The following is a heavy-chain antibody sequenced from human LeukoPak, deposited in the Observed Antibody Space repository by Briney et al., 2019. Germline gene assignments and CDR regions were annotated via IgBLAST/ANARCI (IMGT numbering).Heavy chain of an antibody. D-gene: IGHD2-8*01. CDR2: IWYDGSNK. V-gene: IGHV3-33*08. Sequence: GGSLRLSCAASGFTFSSYAMSWVRQAPGKGLEWVAVIWYDGSNKYYADSVKGRFTISRDNSKNTLYLQMNSLRAEDTAVYYCAREMMVYFQHWGQGTLVTVSS. CDR1: GFTFSSYA. J-gene: IGHJ1*01. CDR3: AREMMVYFQH.